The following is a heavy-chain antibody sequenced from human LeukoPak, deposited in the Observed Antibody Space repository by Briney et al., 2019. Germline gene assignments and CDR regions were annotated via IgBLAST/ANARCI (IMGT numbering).Heavy chain of an antibody. CDR2: ISNDGNAR. Sequence: GGSLRLSCGASGFNFRDYYMSWIRQAPGKGLEWVSYISNDGNARYYADSVKGRFTTSRDNAKNSLFLQMNSLTAGDTAVYFCARRSMTNDYWGQGTLVTVSS. CDR3: ARRSMTNDY. V-gene: IGHV3-11*01. J-gene: IGHJ4*02. CDR1: GFNFRDYY.